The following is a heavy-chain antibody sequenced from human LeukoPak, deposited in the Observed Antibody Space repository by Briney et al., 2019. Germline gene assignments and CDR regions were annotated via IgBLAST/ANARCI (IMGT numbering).Heavy chain of an antibody. CDR1: GGSFSGYY. CDR2: VYSSGSV. Sequence: PSETLSLTCAVYGGSFSGYYWAWIRQSPGRGLEWLGSVYSSGSVYYNPSLKSRVTILVDTSKNQFALKLRSVTAADTAVYYCARRYYDFWSGYYYFDYWGQGTLVTVSS. V-gene: IGHV4-34*01. J-gene: IGHJ4*02. CDR3: ARRYYDFWSGYYYFDY. D-gene: IGHD3-3*01.